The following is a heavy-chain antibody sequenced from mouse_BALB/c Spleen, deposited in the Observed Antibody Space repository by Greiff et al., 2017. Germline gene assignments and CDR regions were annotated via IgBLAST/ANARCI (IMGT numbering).Heavy chain of an antibody. CDR3: SRGTVDYFDY. D-gene: IGHD1-1*01. V-gene: IGHV1-14*01. CDR1: GYTFTSYV. J-gene: IGHJ2*01. Sequence: VQLKQSGPELVKPGASVKMSCKASGYTFTSYVMHWVKQKPGQGLEWIGYINPYNDGTKYNEKFKSKATLTLDTSSSTAYMQLSSLTSEDSAVYYCSRGTVDYFDYWGQGTTLTVSS. CDR2: INPYNDGT.